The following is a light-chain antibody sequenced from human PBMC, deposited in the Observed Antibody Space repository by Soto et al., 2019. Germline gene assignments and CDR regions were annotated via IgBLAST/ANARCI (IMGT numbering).Light chain of an antibody. CDR3: QQYNNWPET. CDR1: QSVSNN. V-gene: IGKV3-15*01. Sequence: EIVMTQSPATLSVSPGERATLSCRASQSVSNNLAWYQQKPGLAPRLLMYGASTRATGIPARFSGSGSVTEFTLTISSLQSEDFAVYYCQQYNNWPETFGRGTKVEIK. J-gene: IGKJ1*01. CDR2: GAS.